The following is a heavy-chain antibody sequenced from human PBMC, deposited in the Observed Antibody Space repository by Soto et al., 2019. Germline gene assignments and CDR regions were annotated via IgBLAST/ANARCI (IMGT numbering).Heavy chain of an antibody. J-gene: IGHJ3*02. CDR2: IYSGDST. CDR1: GFTVSSNY. V-gene: IGHV3-66*01. Sequence: EVQLVESGGGLVQPGGSLRLSCAASGFTVSSNYMSWVRQAPGKGLEWVSVIYSGDSTYYADSVKGRFTISRDNSKNTLYLQMNSLRAEDTAVYYCARDRGTLWGFDIWCQGTMVTVSS. D-gene: IGHD5-18*01. CDR3: ARDRGTLWGFDI.